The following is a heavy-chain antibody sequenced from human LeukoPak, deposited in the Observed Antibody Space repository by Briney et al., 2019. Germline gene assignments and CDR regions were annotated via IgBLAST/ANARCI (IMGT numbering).Heavy chain of an antibody. D-gene: IGHD6-13*01. J-gene: IGHJ4*02. CDR1: GGSISSGSYY. V-gene: IGHV4-61*02. Sequence: PSETLSLTCTVSGGSISSGSYYWSWIRQPAGKGLEWIGRIYTSGSTNYNPSLKSRVTMSVDTSKNQFSLKLSSVTAADTAVYYCARVRSSSSWFDYWGQGTLVTVSS. CDR2: IYTSGST. CDR3: ARVRSSSSWFDY.